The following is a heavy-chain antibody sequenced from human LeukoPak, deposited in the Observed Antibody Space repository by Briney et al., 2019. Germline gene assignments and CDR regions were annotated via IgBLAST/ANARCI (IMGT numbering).Heavy chain of an antibody. D-gene: IGHD3-16*01. Sequence: GGSLRLSCTASGFNFNTYVMNWVRQAPGKGLEWVSGISGSSVSIGYGASVKGRFTTSRDNSKNTAYLQTNSLRAEDTAVYYCATKLGGNFPFDYWGQGTLVTVSS. J-gene: IGHJ4*02. CDR3: ATKLGGNFPFDY. V-gene: IGHV3-23*01. CDR2: ISGSSVSI. CDR1: GFNFNTYV.